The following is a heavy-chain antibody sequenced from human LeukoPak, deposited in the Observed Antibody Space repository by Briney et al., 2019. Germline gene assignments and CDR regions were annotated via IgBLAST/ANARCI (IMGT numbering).Heavy chain of an antibody. V-gene: IGHV4-59*01. J-gene: IGHJ4*02. CDR3: ARESTPAY. CDR1: GGSLSNYY. D-gene: IGHD2-2*01. Sequence: SETLSLTCTVSGGSLSNYYWSWIRQPPGKGLEWIGHIYYSGSTNYNPSLRSRVSMSVDTPKNQFSLNLSSETAADTAVYYCARESTPAYWGQGTLVTVSS. CDR2: IYYSGST.